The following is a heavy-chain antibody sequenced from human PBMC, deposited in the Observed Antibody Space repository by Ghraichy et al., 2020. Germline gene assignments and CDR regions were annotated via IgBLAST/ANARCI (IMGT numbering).Heavy chain of an antibody. CDR1: GFTFSSYW. J-gene: IGHJ4*02. V-gene: IGHV3-7*05. CDR3: ARENYFDY. Sequence: LSLTCAASGFTFSSYWMGWVRQTPGKGLEWVANIKQDGSEKYYVDSVKGRFTISRDSAKNSLYLQMNSLRAEDTAIYYCARENYFDYWGQGTLVTVSS. CDR2: IKQDGSEK.